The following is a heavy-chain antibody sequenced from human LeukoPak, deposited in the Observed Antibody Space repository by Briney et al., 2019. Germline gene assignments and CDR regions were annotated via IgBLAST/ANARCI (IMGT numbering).Heavy chain of an antibody. CDR1: GGTFRSYA. V-gene: IGHV1-69*01. CDR2: IIPIFGTA. Sequence: SVKVSCKASGGTFRSYAISWVRQAPGQGLEWMGGIIPIFGTANYAQKFQGRVTITADESTSTAYMELSSLRSEDTAVYYCARVGCSSTSCYFTSNWFDPWGQGTLVTVSS. D-gene: IGHD2-2*01. J-gene: IGHJ5*02. CDR3: ARVGCSSTSCYFTSNWFDP.